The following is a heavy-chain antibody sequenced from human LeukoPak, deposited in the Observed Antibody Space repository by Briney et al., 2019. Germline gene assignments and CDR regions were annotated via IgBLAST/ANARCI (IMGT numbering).Heavy chain of an antibody. J-gene: IGHJ4*02. Sequence: GGSLRLSCVASGFNFNNAWMSWVRQAPGKGLEWVGRIKNKGGGGTTDYAAPVKGRFTISRDDSKKTLYLQMNSLKFEDTAVYYCTTAPAQSDYWGQGTLVTVSS. CDR1: GFNFNNAW. CDR3: TTAPAQSDY. CDR2: IKNKGGGGTT. V-gene: IGHV3-15*01. D-gene: IGHD2-2*01.